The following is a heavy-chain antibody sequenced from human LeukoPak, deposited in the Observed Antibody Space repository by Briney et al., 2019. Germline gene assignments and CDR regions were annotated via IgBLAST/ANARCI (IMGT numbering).Heavy chain of an antibody. CDR3: ARVVPAAMVYYYYMDV. D-gene: IGHD2-2*01. CDR1: GYTFTKSY. Sequence: ASVKVSCKASGYTFTKSYIHWVRQAPGQGLESMGMINPSDGATTFAQRFQGRVTMTRDMSTTTVYMDLRSLRSDDTAVYYCARVVPAAMVYYYYMDVRGKGTTVTVSS. J-gene: IGHJ6*03. CDR2: INPSDGAT. V-gene: IGHV1-46*01.